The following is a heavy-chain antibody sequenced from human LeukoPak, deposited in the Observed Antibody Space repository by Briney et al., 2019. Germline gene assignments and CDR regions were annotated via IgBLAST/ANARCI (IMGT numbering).Heavy chain of an antibody. V-gene: IGHV1-69*13. CDR1: GGTFSSYA. CDR3: ARDRTAYDYIWGSYRHFDY. J-gene: IGHJ4*02. Sequence: ASVKVSCKASGGTFSSYAISWVRQAPGQGLEWMGGIIPIFGTANYAQMFQGRVTITADESTSTAYMELSSLRSEDTAVYYCARDRTAYDYIWGSYRHFDYWGQGTLVTVSS. CDR2: IIPIFGTA. D-gene: IGHD3-16*02.